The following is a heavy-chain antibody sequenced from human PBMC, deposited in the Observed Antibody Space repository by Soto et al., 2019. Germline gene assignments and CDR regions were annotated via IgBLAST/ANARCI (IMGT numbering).Heavy chain of an antibody. CDR2: INSDGSST. V-gene: IGHV3-74*01. Sequence: TGGSLRLCCAASGFTFSSYWMHWVRQAPGKGLVWVSRINSDGSSTSYADSVKGRFTISRDNAKNTLYLQMNSLRAEDTAVYYCARAGGNGSPLYYYYYMDVWGKGTTVTVSS. CDR3: ARAGGNGSPLYYYYYMDV. J-gene: IGHJ6*03. D-gene: IGHD6-13*01. CDR1: GFTFSSYW.